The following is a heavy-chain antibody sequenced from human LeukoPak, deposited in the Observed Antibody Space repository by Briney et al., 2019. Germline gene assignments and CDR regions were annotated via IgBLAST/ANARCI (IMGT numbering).Heavy chain of an antibody. V-gene: IGHV3-21*01. CDR2: ISSSSSYI. D-gene: IGHD2-2*01. J-gene: IGHJ3*02. Sequence: GGSLRLSCAASGFTFSSYSMNWVRQAPGKGLEWVSSISSSSSYIYYADSVKGRFTISRDNAKNSLYLQMNSLRAEDTAVYYCARDTCSSTSCLDAFDIWGQGAMVTVSS. CDR1: GFTFSSYS. CDR3: ARDTCSSTSCLDAFDI.